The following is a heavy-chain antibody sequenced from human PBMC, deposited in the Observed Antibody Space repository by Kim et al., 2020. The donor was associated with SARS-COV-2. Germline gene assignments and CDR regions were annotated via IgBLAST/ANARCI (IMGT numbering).Heavy chain of an antibody. J-gene: IGHJ5*02. Sequence: NNARKFQGRVTMTADESTSTAYMELSSLRSEDTAVYYCAREAQGQGWFDPWGQGTLVTVSS. V-gene: IGHV1-69*01. CDR3: AREAQGQGWFDP.